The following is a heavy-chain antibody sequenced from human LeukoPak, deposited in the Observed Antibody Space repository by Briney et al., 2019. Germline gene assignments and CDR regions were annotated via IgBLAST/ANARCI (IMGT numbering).Heavy chain of an antibody. CDR2: IYHSGST. V-gene: IGHV4-4*02. CDR1: GGSISSSNW. Sequence: PSQTLSLTCTVSGGSISSSNWWSWVRQPPGKGLEWIGEIYHSGSTNYNPSLKSRVTISVDKSKNQFSLKLSSVTAADTAVYYCARSSIKRSWFDPWGQGTLVTVSS. J-gene: IGHJ5*02. CDR3: ARSSIKRSWFDP. D-gene: IGHD3-10*01.